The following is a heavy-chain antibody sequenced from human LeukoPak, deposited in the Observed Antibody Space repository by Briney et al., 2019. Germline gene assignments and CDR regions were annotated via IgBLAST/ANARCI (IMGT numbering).Heavy chain of an antibody. J-gene: IGHJ4*02. CDR1: AFTFSSYG. CDR2: MQYDGSEE. CDR3: AGKAAAYYFVY. V-gene: IGHV3-30*02. Sequence: GRSLRLSCAASAFTFSSYGMHWVRQAPGKGLEWVTFMQYDGSEEYYADSVKGRFTISRDNSKNTLYLQMDSLRGEDTAVYYCAGKAAAYYFVYWGQGTLVTVPS. D-gene: IGHD2-2*01.